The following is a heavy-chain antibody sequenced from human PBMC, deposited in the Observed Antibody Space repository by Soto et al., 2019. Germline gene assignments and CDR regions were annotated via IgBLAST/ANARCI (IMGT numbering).Heavy chain of an antibody. J-gene: IGHJ4*02. V-gene: IGHV3-48*01. D-gene: IGHD3-10*01. CDR1: GFTFSSYS. CDR2: ISSSSSTI. Sequence: EVQLVESGGGLVQPGGSLRLSCAASGFTFSSYSMNWVRQAPGKGLGWVSYISSSSSTIYYADSVKGRFTISRDNAKNSLYLQVNSLRAEDTAWAYCASAGGVELPPGWGQGTLVTVSS. CDR3: ASAGGVELPPG.